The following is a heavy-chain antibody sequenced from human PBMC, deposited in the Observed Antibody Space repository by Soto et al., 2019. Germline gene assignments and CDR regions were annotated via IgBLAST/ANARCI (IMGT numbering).Heavy chain of an antibody. Sequence: PGGSLRLSCAASGFTFSSYAMHWVRQAPGEGLEWVAVISYDGGNKYYADSVKGRFTVSRDNSKNTLYLQMNSLRVDDTAVYYCGKERRGSGWSVCNFWGQGALVTVSS. CDR2: ISYDGGNK. CDR3: GKERRGSGWSVCNF. D-gene: IGHD6-19*01. CDR1: GFTFSSYA. V-gene: IGHV3-30-3*01. J-gene: IGHJ4*02.